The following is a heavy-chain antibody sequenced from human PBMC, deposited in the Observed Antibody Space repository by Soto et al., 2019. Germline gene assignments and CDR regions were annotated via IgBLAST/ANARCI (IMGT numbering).Heavy chain of an antibody. CDR3: ARGGRVTRFGGDYYYGMDV. CDR1: GFTFSSYS. D-gene: IGHD3-16*01. J-gene: IGHJ6*02. V-gene: IGHV3-21*01. CDR2: ISSSSSYI. Sequence: GGSLRLSCAASGFTFSSYSMNWVRQAPGKGLEWVSSISSSSSYIYYADSVKGRFTISRDNAKNSLYLQMNSLRAEDTAVYYCARGGRVTRFGGDYYYGMDVWGQGTTVTVSS.